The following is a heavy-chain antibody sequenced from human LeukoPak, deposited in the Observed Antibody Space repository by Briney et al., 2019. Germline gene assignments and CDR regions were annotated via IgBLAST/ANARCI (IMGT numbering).Heavy chain of an antibody. CDR1: GFIVSSNY. CDR2: IYSGGST. V-gene: IGHV3-53*01. J-gene: IGHJ4*02. D-gene: IGHD3-10*01. Sequence: GGSLRLSCAASGFIVSSNYMSWVRQAPGKGLEWVSVIYSGGSTYYADSVKGRFTISRDNSKNTLYLQMNSLRAEDTAVYYCARVPYGSGSYPLDYWGQGTLVTVSS. CDR3: ARVPYGSGSYPLDY.